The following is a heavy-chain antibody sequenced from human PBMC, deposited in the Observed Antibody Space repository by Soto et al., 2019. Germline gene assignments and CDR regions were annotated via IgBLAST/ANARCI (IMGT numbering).Heavy chain of an antibody. CDR1: EFTFSTHS. CDR2: ISSSGGRV. V-gene: IGHV3-21*06. Sequence: GGSLRLSFAASEFTFSTHSMNWVPQAPGKGLEWVSSISSSGGRVYYADSVKGRFTISRDNAKNALFLQMDSLRAEDTVVYYCAGRSCTNGVCPFDSWGQGILVTVSS. CDR3: AGRSCTNGVCPFDS. J-gene: IGHJ4*02. D-gene: IGHD2-8*01.